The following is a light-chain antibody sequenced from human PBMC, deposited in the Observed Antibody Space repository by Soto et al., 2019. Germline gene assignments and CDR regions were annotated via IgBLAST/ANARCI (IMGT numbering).Light chain of an antibody. CDR3: LSKTSSISYV. CDR1: TSHVSGYNY. CDR2: EVS. J-gene: IGLJ1*01. V-gene: IGLV2-14*01. Sequence: ALTQPASVSGSPGQSIAISCTGTTSHVSGYNYVSWYQQHPGKVPKLLIHEVSNRPSGVSNRFSGSKSGNTASLTISGLQAEDEADYYCLSKTSSISYVFGNGTKVTVL.